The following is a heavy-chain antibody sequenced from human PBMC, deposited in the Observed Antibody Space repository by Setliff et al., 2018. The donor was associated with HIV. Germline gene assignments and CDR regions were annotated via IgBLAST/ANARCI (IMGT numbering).Heavy chain of an antibody. CDR1: GYTFTSYY. V-gene: IGHV1-46*01. D-gene: IGHD3-3*01. Sequence: ASVKVSCKASGYTFTSYYMHWVRQAPGQGLEWMGIINPSGDSTSYAQKFQGRVTMTRDTSTNTVNMELSSLRSEDTAVYYCARLGDFWSGYYYFDYWGQGTLVTVSS. J-gene: IGHJ4*02. CDR2: INPSGDST. CDR3: ARLGDFWSGYYYFDY.